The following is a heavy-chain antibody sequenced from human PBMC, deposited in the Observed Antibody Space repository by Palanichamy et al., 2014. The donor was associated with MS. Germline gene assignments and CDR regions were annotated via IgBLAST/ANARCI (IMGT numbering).Heavy chain of an antibody. CDR1: GFTFSGYW. J-gene: IGHJ4*02. Sequence: EVLAGGVRGDVVQPGGSLRLSCAASGFTFSGYWMHWVRQAPGKGLIWVAHTDNDGSATSYADSVKGRFTVSRDNAKNTLYLEMNSLSAEDTAVYFCARDKAPGYFDYWGQGTLVTVSS. V-gene: IGHV3-74*01. D-gene: IGHD6-13*01. CDR3: ARDKAPGYFDY. CDR2: TDNDGSAT.